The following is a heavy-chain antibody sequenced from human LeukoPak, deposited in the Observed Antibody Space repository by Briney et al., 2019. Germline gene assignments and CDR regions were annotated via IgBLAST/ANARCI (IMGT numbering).Heavy chain of an antibody. V-gene: IGHV4-34*01. Sequence: SSETLSLTCAVYGGSFSGYYWSWIRQPPGKGLEWIGEINHSGSTNYNPSLKSRVTISVDTSKNQFSLKLSSVTAADTAVYYCARGISGSYSGYYYYMDVWGKGTTVTVSS. D-gene: IGHD1-26*01. CDR2: INHSGST. J-gene: IGHJ6*03. CDR1: GGSFSGYY. CDR3: ARGISGSYSGYYYYMDV.